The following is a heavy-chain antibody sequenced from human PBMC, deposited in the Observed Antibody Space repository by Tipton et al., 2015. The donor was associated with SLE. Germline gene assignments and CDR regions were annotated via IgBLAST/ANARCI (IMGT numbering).Heavy chain of an antibody. V-gene: IGHV4-59*11. J-gene: IGHJ4*02. Sequence: TLSLTCTVSGGSISSHYWSWIRQPPGKGLEWIGYIYPSGITNYNPSLKSRVSISVDTSKNHFSMKLSSVTAADTAVYYCASSASGWFDYWGQGTLVTVSS. CDR1: GGSISSHY. CDR2: IYPSGIT. D-gene: IGHD6-19*01. CDR3: ASSASGWFDY.